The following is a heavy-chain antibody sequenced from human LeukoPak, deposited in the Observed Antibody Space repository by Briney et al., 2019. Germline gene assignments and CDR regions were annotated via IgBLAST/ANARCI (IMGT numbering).Heavy chain of an antibody. CDR1: GYTFIGYY. J-gene: IGHJ5*02. D-gene: IGHD2-2*01. CDR3: ARGMGVLVPAATWFDP. CDR2: INPNSGGT. Sequence: ASVKVSCKASGYTFIGYYMHWVRQAPGQGLEWMGWINPNSGGTNYAQKFQGRVTMTRDTSISTAYMDLSRLRSDDTAVYYCARGMGVLVPAATWFDPWGQGTLVTVSS. V-gene: IGHV1-2*02.